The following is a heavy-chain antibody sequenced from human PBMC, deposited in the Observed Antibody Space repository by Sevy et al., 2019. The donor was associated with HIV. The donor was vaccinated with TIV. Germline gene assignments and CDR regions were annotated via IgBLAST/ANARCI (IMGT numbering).Heavy chain of an antibody. Sequence: SETLSLTCAVSGGSISSGSYSWNWIRQPPGKGLEWIGYIFHSGNTYYNPSLKSRVTKSVDRSKNQFSLKMTSVTAADTAVYYCARDGGTVTSPGVFDVWGQRTMVTVSS. CDR3: ARDGGTVTSPGVFDV. CDR2: IFHSGNT. D-gene: IGHD4-17*01. J-gene: IGHJ3*01. CDR1: GGSISSGSYS. V-gene: IGHV4-30-2*01.